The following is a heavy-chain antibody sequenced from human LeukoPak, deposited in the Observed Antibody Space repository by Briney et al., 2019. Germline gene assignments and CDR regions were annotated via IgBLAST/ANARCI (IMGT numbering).Heavy chain of an antibody. CDR1: GYTFTSYD. CDR3: ARGDFWSGYYDDDY. D-gene: IGHD3-3*01. CDR2: MNPNSGNT. V-gene: IGHV1-8*01. Sequence: ASVKVSCKASGYTFTSYDINWVRQATGQGLEWMGWMNPNSGNTGYAQKFQGRVTMTRNTSISTAYMELSSLRSEDTAVYYCARGDFWSGYYDDDYWGQGTLVTVSS. J-gene: IGHJ4*02.